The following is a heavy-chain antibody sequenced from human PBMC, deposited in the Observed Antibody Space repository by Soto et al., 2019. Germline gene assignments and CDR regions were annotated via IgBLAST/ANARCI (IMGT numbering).Heavy chain of an antibody. CDR1: GFTFSSYA. V-gene: IGHV3-23*01. D-gene: IGHD6-6*01. J-gene: IGHJ6*03. Sequence: EVQLLESGGGLVQPGGSLRLSCAASGFTFSSYAMSWVRQAPGKGLEWVSAISGSGGSTYYADSVKGRFTISRDNSKNTVDLQMNRLRAEDKAVYYCAKGRVGAARPYYFYYSMDGWGKGTTVTVSS. CDR3: AKGRVGAARPYYFYYSMDG. CDR2: ISGSGGST.